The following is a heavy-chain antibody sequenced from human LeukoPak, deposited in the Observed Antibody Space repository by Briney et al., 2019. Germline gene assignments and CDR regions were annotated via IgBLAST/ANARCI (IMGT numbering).Heavy chain of an antibody. V-gene: IGHV3-66*01. Sequence: TSETLSLTCAVYGGSFSGYYWSWVRQAPGKGLEWVSVIYSGGSTYYADSVKGRFTISRDNSKNTLYLQMNSLRAEDTAVYYCARDSPLELNSSGYPYYYYYGMDVWGQGTTVTVSS. CDR2: IYSGGST. J-gene: IGHJ6*02. D-gene: IGHD3-22*01. CDR1: GGSFSGYY. CDR3: ARDSPLELNSSGYPYYYYYGMDV.